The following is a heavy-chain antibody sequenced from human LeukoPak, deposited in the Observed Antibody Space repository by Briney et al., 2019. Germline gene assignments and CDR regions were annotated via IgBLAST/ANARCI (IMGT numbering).Heavy chain of an antibody. CDR3: ARDPGRSSSWHYFDY. D-gene: IGHD6-13*01. CDR1: GFTFSGYS. CDR2: IPEGSSYI. J-gene: IGHJ4*02. Sequence: PGGSLRLSCAASGFTFSGYSMSWVRQAPGKGLEWVSYIPEGSSYIYFADSVKGRFTISRDNGKNSLYLQMNSLGAEDTAVYYCARDPGRSSSWHYFDYWGQGTLVTVSS. V-gene: IGHV3-21*06.